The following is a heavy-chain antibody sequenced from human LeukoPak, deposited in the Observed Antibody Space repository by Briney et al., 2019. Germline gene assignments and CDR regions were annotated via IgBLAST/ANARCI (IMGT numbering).Heavy chain of an antibody. CDR2: IYSGGST. J-gene: IGHJ5*02. V-gene: IGHV3-53*01. CDR3: ARDRRFGGFDWFDP. D-gene: IGHD3-10*01. CDR1: GFTFSSYS. Sequence: PGGSLRLSCAASGFTFSSYSMNWVRQAPGKGLEWVSVIYSGGSTYYADSVKGRFTISRDNSKNTLYLQMNSLRAEDTAVYYCARDRRFGGFDWFDPWGQGTLVTVSS.